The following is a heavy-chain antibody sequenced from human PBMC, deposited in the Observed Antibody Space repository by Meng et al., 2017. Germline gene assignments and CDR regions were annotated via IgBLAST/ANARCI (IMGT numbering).Heavy chain of an antibody. CDR2: ISGSGGST. J-gene: IGHJ4*02. CDR1: GFTFSSYA. CDR3: AKDLSGYYDSSGYLDY. D-gene: IGHD3-22*01. V-gene: IGHV3-23*01. Sequence: SCAASGFTFSSYAMSWVRQAPGKGLEWVSAISGSGGSTYYADSVKGRFTISRDNSKNTLYLQMNSLRAEDTAVYYCAKDLSGYYDSSGYLDYWGQGTLVTVSS.